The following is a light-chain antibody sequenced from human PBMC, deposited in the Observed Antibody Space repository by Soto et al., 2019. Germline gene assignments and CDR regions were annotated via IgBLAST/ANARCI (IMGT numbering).Light chain of an antibody. CDR1: QSIGTW. J-gene: IGKJ5*01. V-gene: IGKV1-5*01. CDR2: DAS. CDR3: QQANSFPIT. Sequence: DIQVTQSPATLSAFVGDRVTISCRARQSIGTWLAWYQQKPGKAPKLLIYDASTLESGVPSRFSGSGSGTEFTLTISGLQSEDFATYYCQQANSFPITFGQGTRLEI.